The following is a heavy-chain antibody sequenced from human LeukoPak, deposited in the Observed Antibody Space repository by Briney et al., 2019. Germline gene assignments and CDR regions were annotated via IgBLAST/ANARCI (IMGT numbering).Heavy chain of an antibody. J-gene: IGHJ6*03. CDR2: IYSGGST. CDR1: GFTVSSNY. D-gene: IGHD3-10*01. V-gene: IGHV3-66*02. Sequence: PGGSPRLSCAASGFTVSSNYRSWVRQAPGKGLEWISVIYSGGSTYYADSVKGRFTISRDNSKNTLYLQMNSLRAEDTAVYYCARDGVRGVTDYYYYYMDVWGKGTTVTVSS. CDR3: ARDGVRGVTDYYYYYMDV.